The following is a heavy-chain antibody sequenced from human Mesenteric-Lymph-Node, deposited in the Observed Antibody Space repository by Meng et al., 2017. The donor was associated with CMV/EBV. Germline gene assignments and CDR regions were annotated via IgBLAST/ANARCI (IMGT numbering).Heavy chain of an antibody. CDR2: IYYSGST. V-gene: IGHV4-59*01. CDR3: ARHCASTSCLGP. Sequence: SETLSLTCTVSGDSISDYYWSWIRQPPGRGLEWIGYIYYSGSTNYNPSLKSRVTISVDTSKNQFSLKLSSVTAADTAMYYCARHCASTSCLGPWGQGTLVTVSS. D-gene: IGHD2-2*01. J-gene: IGHJ5*02. CDR1: GDSISDYY.